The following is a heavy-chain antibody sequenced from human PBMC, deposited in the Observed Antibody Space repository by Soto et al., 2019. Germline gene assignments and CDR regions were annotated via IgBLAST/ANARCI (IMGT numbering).Heavy chain of an antibody. CDR1: GGTFSSYA. D-gene: IGHD2-2*01. J-gene: IGHJ6*02. Sequence: ASVKVSCQASGGTFSSYAISWVRQAPGQGLEWMGGIIPIFGTANYAQKFQGRVTITADESTSTAYMELSSLRSEDTAVYYCARGGVVPAAYYYGMDVWGQGTTVTVSS. V-gene: IGHV1-69*13. CDR3: ARGGVVPAAYYYGMDV. CDR2: IIPIFGTA.